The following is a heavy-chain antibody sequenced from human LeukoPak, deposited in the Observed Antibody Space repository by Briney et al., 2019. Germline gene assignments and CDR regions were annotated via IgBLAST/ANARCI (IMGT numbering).Heavy chain of an antibody. CDR3: ARGIVGAVDV. Sequence: SETLSLTCTVSGGSISSSSYYWGWIRQPPGKGLEWIGSIYYSGSTYYNPSLKSRVTISVDTSKNQFSLKLSSVTAADTAVYYCARGIVGAVDVWGKGTTVTISS. J-gene: IGHJ6*04. V-gene: IGHV4-39*01. CDR1: GGSISSSSYY. CDR2: IYYSGST. D-gene: IGHD1-26*01.